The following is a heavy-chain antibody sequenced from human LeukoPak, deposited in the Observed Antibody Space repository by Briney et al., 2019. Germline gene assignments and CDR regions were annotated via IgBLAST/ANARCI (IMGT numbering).Heavy chain of an antibody. D-gene: IGHD3-16*01. V-gene: IGHV4-34*01. CDR3: ARRATFGGVIGY. Sequence: SETLSLTCAVYGGSFSGYYWSWIRQPPGKGLEWIGEINHSGSTNYNPSLESRVTISVDTSKNQFSLKLSSVTAADTAVYYCARRATFGGVIGYWGQGTLVTVSS. CDR2: INHSGST. CDR1: GGSFSGYY. J-gene: IGHJ4*02.